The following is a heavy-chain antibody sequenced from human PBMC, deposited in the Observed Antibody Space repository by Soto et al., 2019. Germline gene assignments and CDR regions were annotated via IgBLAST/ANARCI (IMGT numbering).Heavy chain of an antibody. D-gene: IGHD2-15*01. CDR2: ISSSSSYI. V-gene: IGHV3-21*01. J-gene: IGHJ5*02. CDR1: GFTFSSYS. Sequence: EVQLVESGGGLVKPGGSLRLSCAASGFTFSSYSMNWVRQAPGKGLEWVSSISSSSSYIYYADSVKGRFTISRDNAKNPLYLQMNSLRAEDTAVYYCARIGYCSGGSCYPNWFDPWGQGTLVTVSS. CDR3: ARIGYCSGGSCYPNWFDP.